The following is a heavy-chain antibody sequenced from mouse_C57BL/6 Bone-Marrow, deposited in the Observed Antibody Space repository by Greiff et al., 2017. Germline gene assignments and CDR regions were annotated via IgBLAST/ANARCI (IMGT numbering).Heavy chain of an antibody. D-gene: IGHD1-2*01. J-gene: IGHJ2*01. CDR2: ISSGGSYT. CDR3: ARLRNYGLVDY. Sequence: EVKLVESGGDLVKPGGSLKLSCAASGFTFSSYGMSWVRQTPDKRLEWVATISSGGSYTYYPDSVKGRFTISRDNAKNTLYLQMSSLKSEDTAMYYCARLRNYGLVDYWGQGTTLTVSS. V-gene: IGHV5-6*02. CDR1: GFTFSSYG.